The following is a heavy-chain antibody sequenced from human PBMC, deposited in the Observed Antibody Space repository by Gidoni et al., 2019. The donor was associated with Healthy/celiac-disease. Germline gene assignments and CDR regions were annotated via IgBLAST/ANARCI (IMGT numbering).Heavy chain of an antibody. D-gene: IGHD3-3*01. CDR1: GFTFSRYS. Sequence: EVQLVESGGGLVKPGGSLRLSCAASGFTFSRYSMNWVRQAPGKGLEWVSSISSSSSYIYYADSVKGRFTISRDNAKNSLYLQMNSLRAEDTAVYYCARVSELRFLEWSLKDYWGQGTLVTVSS. CDR3: ARVSELRFLEWSLKDY. CDR2: ISSSSSYI. V-gene: IGHV3-21*01. J-gene: IGHJ4*02.